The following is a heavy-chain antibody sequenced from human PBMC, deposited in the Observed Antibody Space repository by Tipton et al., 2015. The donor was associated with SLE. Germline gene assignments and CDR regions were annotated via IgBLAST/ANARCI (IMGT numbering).Heavy chain of an antibody. V-gene: IGHV4-34*01. CDR3: AGYSSSDLNWFDP. CDR2: INHSGST. J-gene: IGHJ5*02. D-gene: IGHD6-6*01. Sequence: TLSLTCAVYGGSFSGYYWSWIRQPPGKGLEWIGEINHSGSTNYNPSLKSRFTISVDTSKNQFSLKLSSVTAADTAVYYCAGYSSSDLNWFDPWGQGTLVTVSS. CDR1: GGSFSGYY.